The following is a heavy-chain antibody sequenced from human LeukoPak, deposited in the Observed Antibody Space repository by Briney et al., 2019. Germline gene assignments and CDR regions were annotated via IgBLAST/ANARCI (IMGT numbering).Heavy chain of an antibody. V-gene: IGHV1-2*02. CDR2: INPNSGGT. J-gene: IGHJ4*02. CDR3: ARGITMVRGVIIKPFHY. D-gene: IGHD3-10*01. CDR1: GYTFTGYY. Sequence: ASVKVSCKASGYTFTGYYMHWVRQAPGQGLEWMGWINPNSGGTNYAQKFQGRVTVTRDTSISTAYMELSRLRSDDTAVYYCARGITMVRGVIIKPFHYWGQGTLVTVSS.